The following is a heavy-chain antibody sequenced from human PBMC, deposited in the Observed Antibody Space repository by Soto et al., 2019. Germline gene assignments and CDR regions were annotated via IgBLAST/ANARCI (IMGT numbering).Heavy chain of an antibody. CDR1: GGSISSGGYS. J-gene: IGHJ1*01. CDR2: IYHSGST. V-gene: IGHV4-30-2*01. CDR3: ARGAPVFIRH. D-gene: IGHD3-10*01. Sequence: SETLSLTCAVSGGSISSGGYSWSWIRRPPGKGLEWIGYIYHSGSTYYNPSLKSRVTISVDRSKNQFSLKLSSVTAADTAVYYCARGAPVFIRHWGQGTLVTVSS.